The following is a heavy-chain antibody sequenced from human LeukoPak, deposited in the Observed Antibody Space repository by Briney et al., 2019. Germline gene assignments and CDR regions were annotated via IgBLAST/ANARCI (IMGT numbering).Heavy chain of an antibody. CDR1: GYTFTGYY. CDR2: INPNSGGT. D-gene: IGHD2-2*01. J-gene: IGHJ4*02. V-gene: IGHV1-2*02. CDR3: ARALGRYCSSTSCYWGWDY. Sequence: ASVKVSCKASGYTFTGYYMHWVRQAPGQGLEWMGWINPNSGGTNYAQKFQGRVTMTRDTSISTAYMELSRLRSDDTAVYYCARALGRYCSSTSCYWGWDYWGQGTLVTVSS.